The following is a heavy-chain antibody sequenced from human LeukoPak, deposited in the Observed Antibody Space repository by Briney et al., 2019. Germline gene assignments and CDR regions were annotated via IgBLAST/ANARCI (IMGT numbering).Heavy chain of an antibody. J-gene: IGHJ4*02. CDR2: IYHSGST. CDR1: GGSISSGGYS. Sequence: SQTLSLTCAVSGGSISSGGYSWSWIRQPPGKGLEWIVYIYHSGSTYYNPSLKSRVTISVDRSKNQFSLKLSSVTAADTAVYYCARAIYSGYDEGVSFFDYWGQGTLVTVSS. CDR3: ARAIYSGYDEGVSFFDY. D-gene: IGHD5-12*01. V-gene: IGHV4-30-2*01.